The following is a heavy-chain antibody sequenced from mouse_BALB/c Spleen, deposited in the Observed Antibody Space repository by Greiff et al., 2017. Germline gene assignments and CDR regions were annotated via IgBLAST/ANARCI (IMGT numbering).Heavy chain of an antibody. CDR3: ASSTVVARAWFAY. CDR2: ISDGGSYT. CDR1: GFTFSDYY. J-gene: IGHJ3*01. Sequence: EVMLVESGGGLVKPGGSLKLSCAASGFTFSDYYMYWVRQTPEKRLEWVATISDGGSYTYYPDSVKGRFTISRDNAKNNLYLQMSSLKSEDTAMYYCASSTVVARAWFAYWGQGTLVTVSA. D-gene: IGHD1-1*01. V-gene: IGHV5-4*02.